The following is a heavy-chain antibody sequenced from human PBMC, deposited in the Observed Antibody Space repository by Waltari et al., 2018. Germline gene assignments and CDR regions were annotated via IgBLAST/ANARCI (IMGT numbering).Heavy chain of an antibody. Sequence: QVQLQESGPGLVKPSQTLSLTCTVSGGSISSGSYYWSWIRPPAGKGLEWIWRIYTSGSTNYNPSLKSRVTISVDTSKNQFSLKLSSVTAADTAVYYCARGPSMVTFDYYYYYGMDVWGQGTTVTVSS. D-gene: IGHD5-18*01. CDR1: GGSISSGSYY. CDR2: IYTSGST. J-gene: IGHJ6*02. CDR3: ARGPSMVTFDYYYYYGMDV. V-gene: IGHV4-61*02.